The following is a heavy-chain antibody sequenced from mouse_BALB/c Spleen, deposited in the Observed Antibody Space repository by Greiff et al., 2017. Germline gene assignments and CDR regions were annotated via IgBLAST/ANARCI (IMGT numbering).Heavy chain of an antibody. J-gene: IGHJ2*01. D-gene: IGHD2-3*01. CDR3: TRDGFDY. Sequence: VKLQESGPELVKPGASVKISCKASGYTFTDYYMNWVKQRPGQGLEWIGGINPSNGGTNFNEKFKSKATLTVDKSSSTAYMQLSSLTSEDSAVYYCTRDGFDYWGQGTTLTVSS. CDR2: INPSNGGT. V-gene: IGHV1S81*02. CDR1: GYTFTDYY.